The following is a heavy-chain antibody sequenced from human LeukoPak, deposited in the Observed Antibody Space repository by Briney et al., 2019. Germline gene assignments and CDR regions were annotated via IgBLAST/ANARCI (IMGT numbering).Heavy chain of an antibody. CDR3: ARDYVVVVPAAIGWFDP. J-gene: IGHJ5*02. CDR2: INHSGST. Sequence: PSETLSLTCAVYGGSFSGYYWSWIRQPPGKGLEWIGEINHSGSTNYNPSLKSRVTISVDTSKNQFSLKLSSVTAADTAVYYCARDYVVVVPAAIGWFDPWGQGTLVTVSS. D-gene: IGHD2-2*01. CDR1: GGSFSGYY. V-gene: IGHV4-34*01.